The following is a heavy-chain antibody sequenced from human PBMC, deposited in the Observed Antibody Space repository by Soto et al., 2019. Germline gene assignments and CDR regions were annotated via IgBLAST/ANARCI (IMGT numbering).Heavy chain of an antibody. CDR3: ASTIAGAWTFDV. Sequence: PVGSLRLSCAASGFTFSSYDMHWVRQATGKGLEWVSAIGTAGDTYYQGSVKGRFTISRENDKNSSYLQMNSLRTGDTAVYYYASTIAGAWTFDVWGQGTMVTVSS. V-gene: IGHV3-13*01. D-gene: IGHD3-9*01. CDR2: IGTAGDT. J-gene: IGHJ4*01. CDR1: GFTFSSYD.